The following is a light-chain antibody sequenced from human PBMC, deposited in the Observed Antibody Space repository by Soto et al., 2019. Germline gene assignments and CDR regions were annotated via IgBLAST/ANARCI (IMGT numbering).Light chain of an antibody. Sequence: EVVLTQSPGTLSLSPGERATLSCRASQSVSSNYFAWYQQKPGQAPRLLIYGITSRATGIPDRFSGSGSGTDFTLTISRLEPEDFAVYYCEQYGSSPRTFGQGTKVEI. CDR2: GIT. CDR3: EQYGSSPRT. CDR1: QSVSSNY. V-gene: IGKV3-20*01. J-gene: IGKJ1*01.